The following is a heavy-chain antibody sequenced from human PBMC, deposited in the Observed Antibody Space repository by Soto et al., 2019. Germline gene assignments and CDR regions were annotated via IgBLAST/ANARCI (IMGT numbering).Heavy chain of an antibody. V-gene: IGHV4-30-4*01. D-gene: IGHD5-18*01. CDR2: IYYGGNT. Sequence: SETLSLTCTVSGASLDSTNYYWIWIRQPPGKGLEWIGYIYYGGNTYYNPSLKSRLTVSRDTSKNQLSLRLTSVTAADTAVYYCARIPVDTAMIYWLDPWGQGTLVTVSS. J-gene: IGHJ5*02. CDR1: GASLDSTNYY. CDR3: ARIPVDTAMIYWLDP.